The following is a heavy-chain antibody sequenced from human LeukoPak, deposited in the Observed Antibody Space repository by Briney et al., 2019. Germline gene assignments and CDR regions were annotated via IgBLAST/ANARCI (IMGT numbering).Heavy chain of an antibody. J-gene: IGHJ4*02. CDR2: IYYSGST. CDR1: GGSISSGGYY. D-gene: IGHD2-15*01. V-gene: IGHV4-61*08. Sequence: PSETLSLTCTVSGGSISSGGYYWSWIRQHPGKGLEWIGYIYYSGSTSYNPSLKSRVTISVATSKNQFSLKLSSVTAADTAVYYCARGRGYCSGVSCPPGHWGQGALVTVSS. CDR3: ARGRGYCSGVSCPPGH.